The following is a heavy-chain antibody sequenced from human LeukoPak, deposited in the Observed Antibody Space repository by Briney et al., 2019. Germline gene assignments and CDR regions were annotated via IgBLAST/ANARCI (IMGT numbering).Heavy chain of an antibody. Sequence: PSETLSLTCTVSGGSISSGGYYWSWIRQPPGKGLEWIGYIYHSGSTYYNLSLKSRVTISVDRSKNQFSLKLSSVTAADTAVYYCARGGGYYYKDFDYWGQGTLVTVSS. V-gene: IGHV4-30-2*01. D-gene: IGHD2/OR15-2a*01. CDR2: IYHSGST. CDR3: ARGGGYYYKDFDY. CDR1: GGSISSGGYY. J-gene: IGHJ4*02.